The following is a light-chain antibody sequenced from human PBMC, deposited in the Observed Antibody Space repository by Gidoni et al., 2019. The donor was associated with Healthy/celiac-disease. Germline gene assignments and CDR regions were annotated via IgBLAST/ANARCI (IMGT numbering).Light chain of an antibody. CDR2: KAS. CDR3: QQYNSYPWT. Sequence: DIQMTQSPSTLSASVGDRVTITCRASQSISSWLAWYQQKPGNAPKLLIYKASSLERGVPSRFSGSGSWTEFTLTISSLQPDDFATYYCQQYNSYPWTFGQGTKVEIK. CDR1: QSISSW. V-gene: IGKV1-5*03. J-gene: IGKJ1*01.